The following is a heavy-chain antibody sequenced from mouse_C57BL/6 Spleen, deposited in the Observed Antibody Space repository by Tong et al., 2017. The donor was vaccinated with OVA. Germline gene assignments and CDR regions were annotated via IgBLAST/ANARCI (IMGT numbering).Heavy chain of an antibody. J-gene: IGHJ1*03. D-gene: IGHD1-1*01. CDR2: INPYNGDT. V-gene: IGHV1-20*01. CDR1: GYSFTCYF. CDR3: EREDYYGSSHWYFDV. Sequence: EVQLQESGPELVKPGDSVKISCKASGYSFTCYFMNWVMQSHGKSLEWIGRINPYNGDTFYNQKFKGKATLTVDKSSSTAQMELRSLTSEDSAVYYCEREDYYGSSHWYFDVWGTGTTVTVSS.